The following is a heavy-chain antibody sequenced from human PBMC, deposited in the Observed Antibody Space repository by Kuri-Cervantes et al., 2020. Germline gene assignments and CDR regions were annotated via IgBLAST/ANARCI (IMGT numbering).Heavy chain of an antibody. V-gene: IGHV4-34*01. J-gene: IGHJ4*02. CDR3: ARGGDYGSGSYYNSAYDY. D-gene: IGHD3-10*01. CDR2: INHSGST. Sequence: SETLSLTCAVYGGSFSGYYWSWIRQPPGKGLEWIGEINHSGSTNYNPSLKSRVTISVDTSKNQFSLKLSSVTAADTAVYYCARGGDYGSGSYYNSAYDYWGQGTLVTVSS. CDR1: GGSFSGYY.